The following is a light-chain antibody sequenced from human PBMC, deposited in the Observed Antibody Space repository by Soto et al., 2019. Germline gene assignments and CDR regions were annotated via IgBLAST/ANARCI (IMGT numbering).Light chain of an antibody. CDR3: FSFTTDWTHV. CDR2: EVS. V-gene: IGLV2-14*01. Sequence: QSVLTQPASMSGSPGQSITISCTGRSRDFGAYNYVSWFQQYPGKAPKLIISEVSNRPSGVSNRFSGSKSGTAASLTISGLQTEDEADYFCFSFTTDWTHVFGTGTKVTVL. J-gene: IGLJ1*01. CDR1: SRDFGAYNY.